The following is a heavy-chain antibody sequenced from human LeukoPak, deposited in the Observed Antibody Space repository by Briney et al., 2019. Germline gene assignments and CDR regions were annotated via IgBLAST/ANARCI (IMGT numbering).Heavy chain of an antibody. D-gene: IGHD4-23*01. V-gene: IGHV3-23*01. CDR3: AKDQGQAVVPRRFDY. Sequence: GGSLRLSCAASGFSFSTHAMSWVRQALGKGLEWVSTIYYSGGNTYSADSVKGRFTISRDNAKNMLYLQMNSLRAEDTAIYYCAKDQGQAVVPRRFDYWGQGTLVTVSS. CDR1: GFSFSTHA. J-gene: IGHJ4*02. CDR2: IYYSGGNT.